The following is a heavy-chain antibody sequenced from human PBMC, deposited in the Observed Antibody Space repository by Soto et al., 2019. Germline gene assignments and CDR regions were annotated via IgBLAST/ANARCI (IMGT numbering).Heavy chain of an antibody. Sequence: PREPLKIPWKGSGYSFAVYWITWVRQKPGKGLEWMGRIDPSDSQTYYSPSFRGHVTISVTKSITTVFLQWSSLRASDTAMYYCARQIYDSDTGPNFQYYFDSWGQGTPVTVSS. V-gene: IGHV5-10-1*01. J-gene: IGHJ4*02. CDR3: ARQIYDSDTGPNFQYYFDS. D-gene: IGHD3-22*01. CDR1: GYSFAVYW. CDR2: IDPSDSQT.